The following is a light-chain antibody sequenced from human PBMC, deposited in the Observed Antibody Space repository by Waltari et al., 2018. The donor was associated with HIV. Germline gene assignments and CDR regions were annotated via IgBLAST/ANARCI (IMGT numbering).Light chain of an antibody. J-gene: IGLJ1*01. Sequence: QSALTQPASVSGSPGQSITLSCTGTSSDVGGFNYVSWFQPHPGKAPKLMSYDVSKRPSGVSNRFSGSKSGNTASLTISGLQAEDEADYYCCSYATSSTYVFGTGTKVTVL. CDR2: DVS. CDR1: SSDVGGFNY. CDR3: CSYATSSTYV. V-gene: IGLV2-23*02.